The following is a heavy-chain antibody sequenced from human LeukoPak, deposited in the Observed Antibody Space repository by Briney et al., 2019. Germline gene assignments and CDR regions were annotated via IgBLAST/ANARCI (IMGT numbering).Heavy chain of an antibody. D-gene: IGHD6-19*01. CDR2: MYYRGST. V-gene: IGHV4-61*01. Sequence: TSETLSLTCTVSGGSISSGNYYWSWIRQHPGKGLEWIGYMYYRGSTYYNPSLKSRVTISLDTSKNQVSLRLSSVTAADTAVYYCTRDPSYFSGFYDYWGQGTLVTVSS. J-gene: IGHJ4*02. CDR3: TRDPSYFSGFYDY. CDR1: GGSISSGNYY.